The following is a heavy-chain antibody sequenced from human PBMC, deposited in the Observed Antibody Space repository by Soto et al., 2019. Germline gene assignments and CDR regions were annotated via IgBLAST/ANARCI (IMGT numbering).Heavy chain of an antibody. CDR3: ARSYGVAAAGPFDY. V-gene: IGHV4-31*03. D-gene: IGHD6-13*01. Sequence: QVQLQESGPGLVKPSQTLSLTCTVSGGSIRSGGYYWSWIRQHPGKGLEWIGYIYYSGSTYYDPSLNSRVTKSVDTSKNWFSRKPSSVTAADTAVYDCARSYGVAAAGPFDYWGQGTRVTVSS. J-gene: IGHJ4*02. CDR2: IYYSGST. CDR1: GGSIRSGGYY.